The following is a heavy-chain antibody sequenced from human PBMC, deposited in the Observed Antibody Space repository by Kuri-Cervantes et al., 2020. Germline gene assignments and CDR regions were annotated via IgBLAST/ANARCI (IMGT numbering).Heavy chain of an antibody. D-gene: IGHD4-17*01. CDR1: GYSFTSYW. CDR2: IYPGDSDT. J-gene: IGHJ4*02. CDR3: ARRSNYGDYYFDY. V-gene: IGHV5-51*01. Sequence: GESLKISCKGSGYSFTSYWIGWVRQMPGKGLEWMGIIYPGDSDTRYSPSFQGQVTISADKSIGTAYLQWSSLKALDTAMYYCARRSNYGDYYFDYWGQGTLVTVSS.